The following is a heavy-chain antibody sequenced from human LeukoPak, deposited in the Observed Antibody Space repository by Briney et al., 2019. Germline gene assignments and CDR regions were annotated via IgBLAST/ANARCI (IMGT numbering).Heavy chain of an antibody. CDR1: GYTFTTYG. V-gene: IGHV1-18*01. CDR2: ISAYNGKT. D-gene: IGHD2-2*01. J-gene: IGHJ4*02. CDR3: ARAELEYCSGATCYAAYSFDF. Sequence: ASVKVSCKASGYTFTTYGITWVRQAPGQGLEWMGYISAYNGKTNYAEKLQGRVTMTTDTPTSTASMELRSLRSDDTAVYDCARAELEYCSGATCYAAYSFDFWGQGTLVTVSS.